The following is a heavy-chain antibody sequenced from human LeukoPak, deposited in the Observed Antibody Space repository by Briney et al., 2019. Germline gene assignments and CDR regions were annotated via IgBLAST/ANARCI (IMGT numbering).Heavy chain of an antibody. CDR2: KYYSGSA. J-gene: IGHJ3*02. CDR1: GVSVSDDRYY. D-gene: IGHD2-2*01. Sequence: SETLSLTCNVSGVSVSDDRYYWTWIRQHPGKGLEWIGYKYYSGSAKYNPSLKSRLTISIDTSKNQFSLQLTSVTAADTATYYCATPYCSSISCLDVFNMWGEGTRVTVSS. V-gene: IGHV4-31*03. CDR3: ATPYCSSISCLDVFNM.